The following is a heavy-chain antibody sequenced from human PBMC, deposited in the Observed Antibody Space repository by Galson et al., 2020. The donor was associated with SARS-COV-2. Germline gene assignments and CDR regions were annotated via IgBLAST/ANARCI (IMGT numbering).Heavy chain of an antibody. CDR3: ASARGYLGSGTYYTFDY. CDR2: INPNSGGT. J-gene: IGHJ4*02. V-gene: IGHV1-2*02. D-gene: IGHD3-10*01. Sequence: ASVKVSCKASGYTFTGYYMHWVRQAPGQGLEWMGWINPNSGGTNYAQKFQGRVTMTRDTSISTAYMELSRLRSDDTAVYYCASARGYLGSGTYYTFDYWGQGTLVTVSS. CDR1: GYTFTGYY.